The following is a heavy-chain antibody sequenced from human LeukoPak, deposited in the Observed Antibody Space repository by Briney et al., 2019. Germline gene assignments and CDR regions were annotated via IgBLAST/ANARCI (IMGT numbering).Heavy chain of an antibody. V-gene: IGHV3-21*01. J-gene: IGHJ4*02. Sequence: GGSLRLSCAAPGFTFTSYMSWVRQAPGKGLECVSSISSTSSYIYYADSVKRRFTISRDNAKNSLYLQMNSLRADDTAVYYCARGQSRYFDWYLGFFDYWGQGTLVTVSS. D-gene: IGHD3-9*01. CDR1: GFTFTSY. CDR3: ARGQSRYFDWYLGFFDY. CDR2: ISSTSSYI.